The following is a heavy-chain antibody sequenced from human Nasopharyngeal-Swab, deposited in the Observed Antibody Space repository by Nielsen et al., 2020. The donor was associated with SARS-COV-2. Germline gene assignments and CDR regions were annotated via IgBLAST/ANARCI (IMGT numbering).Heavy chain of an antibody. CDR2: IIPILGIA. D-gene: IGHD2-15*01. CDR1: GCTFSSYA. J-gene: IGHJ6*02. Sequence: SSVTVSCKASGCTFSSYAISWVRQAPGQGLEWMGRIIPILGIANYAQKFQGRVTITADNSTSTAYMELSSLRSEDTAVYYCAREYCSGGSCYGNYGMDVWGQGTTVTVSS. V-gene: IGHV1-69*04. CDR3: AREYCSGGSCYGNYGMDV.